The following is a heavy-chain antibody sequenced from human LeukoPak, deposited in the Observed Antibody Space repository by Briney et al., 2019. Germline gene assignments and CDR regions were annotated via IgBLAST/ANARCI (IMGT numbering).Heavy chain of an antibody. CDR2: ISGSGGST. Sequence: GGSLRLSCAASGFTFSSYAMSWVRQAPGKGLEWVSAISGSGGSTYYADSVKGRFAISRDNSKNTLYLQMNSLRAEDTAVYYCAKDNNRGWLQFSDYWGQGTLVTVSS. CDR1: GFTFSSYA. J-gene: IGHJ4*02. CDR3: AKDNNRGWLQFSDY. V-gene: IGHV3-23*01. D-gene: IGHD7-27*01.